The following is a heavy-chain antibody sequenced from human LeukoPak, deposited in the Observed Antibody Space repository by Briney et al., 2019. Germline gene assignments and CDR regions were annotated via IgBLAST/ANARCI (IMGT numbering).Heavy chain of an antibody. CDR3: AKDANQYYLDSSGYGDY. D-gene: IGHD3-22*01. V-gene: IGHV3-30*02. CDR1: GFTFSRYG. J-gene: IGHJ4*02. Sequence: GGSLRPSCAAFGFTFSRYGTHWVRQAPGKGLEWVAFIRYDGSKKYYADSVKGRFTISRDNSKNTLDLQMNSLRAEDTAVYYCAKDANQYYLDSSGYGDYWGQGTLVTVSS. CDR2: IRYDGSKK.